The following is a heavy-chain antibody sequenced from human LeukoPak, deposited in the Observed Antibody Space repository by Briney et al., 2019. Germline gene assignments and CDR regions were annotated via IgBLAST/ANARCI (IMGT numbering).Heavy chain of an antibody. J-gene: IGHJ4*02. CDR2: SDSADSDT. CDR1: GYSFSGYW. D-gene: IGHD3-22*01. CDR3: ATPHDATAYYYDSSGYFY. Sequence: KPAEALKISCKGSGYSFSGYWIAWVRQMPGKGLEWMGISDSADSDTRYSPSFQGQVTISADKSITTAYLQWSSLKASDTAMYYCATPHDATAYYYDSSGYFYWGQGTLVSVST. V-gene: IGHV5-51*01.